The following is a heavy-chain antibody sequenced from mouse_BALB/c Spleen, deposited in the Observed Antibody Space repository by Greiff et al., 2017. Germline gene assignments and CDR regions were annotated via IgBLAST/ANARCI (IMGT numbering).Heavy chain of an antibody. CDR1: GFSLTSHG. J-gene: IGHJ4*01. Sequence: VKLMESGPDLVAPSQSLSITCTVSGFSLTSHGVHWVRQPPGKGLEWLVVIWSDGSTTYNSALKSRLSISKDNSKSQVFLKMNSLQTDDTAMYYCARQDRYDAYAMDYWGQGTSVTVSS. CDR2: IWSDGST. V-gene: IGHV2-6-2*01. D-gene: IGHD2-14*01. CDR3: ARQDRYDAYAMDY.